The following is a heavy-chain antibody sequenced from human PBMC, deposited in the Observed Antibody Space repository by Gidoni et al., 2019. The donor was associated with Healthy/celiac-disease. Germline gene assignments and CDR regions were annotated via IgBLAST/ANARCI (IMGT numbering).Heavy chain of an antibody. D-gene: IGHD3-10*01. Sequence: QVQLVQSGAEVKKPGSSVKVSCKASGGTFSSYAISWVRQAPGQGLEWMGGIIPIFGTANYAQKFQGRVTITADESTSTAYMELSSLRSEDTAVYYCARPPDEYYYGSGSYWYGYWGQGTLVTVSS. CDR1: GGTFSSYA. J-gene: IGHJ4*02. V-gene: IGHV1-69*01. CDR3: ARPPDEYYYGSGSYWYGY. CDR2: IIPIFGTA.